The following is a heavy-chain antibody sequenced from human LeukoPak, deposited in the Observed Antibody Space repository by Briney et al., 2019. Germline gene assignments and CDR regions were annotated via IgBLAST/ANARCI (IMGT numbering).Heavy chain of an antibody. V-gene: IGHV1-2*02. CDR3: ARGLPRYSSSWSNWFDP. CDR1: GYTFTGYY. Sequence: ASVKVSCKASGYTFTGYYMHWVRQAPGQGLEWMGWINPYSGGTNYAQKFQGRVTMTRDTSISTAYMELSRLRSDDTAVYYCARGLPRYSSSWSNWFDPWGQGTLVTVSS. CDR2: INPYSGGT. D-gene: IGHD6-13*01. J-gene: IGHJ5*02.